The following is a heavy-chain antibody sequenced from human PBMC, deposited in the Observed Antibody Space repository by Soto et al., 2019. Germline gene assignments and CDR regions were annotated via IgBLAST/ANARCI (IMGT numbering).Heavy chain of an antibody. CDR3: ARDFVSYDILTGRHAFDI. D-gene: IGHD3-9*01. J-gene: IGHJ3*02. CDR1: GYTFTSYG. CDR2: ISAYNGNT. V-gene: IGHV1-18*01. Sequence: ASVKVSCKASGYTFTSYGISWVRQAPGQGLEWMGWISAYNGNTNYAQKLQGRVTMTRDTSISTAYMELSRLRSDDTAVYYCARDFVSYDILTGRHAFDIWGQGTMVTVSS.